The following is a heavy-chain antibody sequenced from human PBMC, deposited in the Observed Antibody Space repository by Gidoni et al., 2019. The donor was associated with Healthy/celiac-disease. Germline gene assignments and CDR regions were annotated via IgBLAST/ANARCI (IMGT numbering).Heavy chain of an antibody. CDR1: GFTFSSYA. D-gene: IGHD4-4*01. CDR2: ISYDGSNK. V-gene: IGHV3-30-3*01. Sequence: QVQLVESGGGVVQPGRSLRLSCAASGFTFSSYAMHWVRQAPGKGLEWVAVISYDGSNKYYADSVKGRFTISRDNSKNTLYLQMNSLRAEDTAVYYCARDRTTVTTGGMDVWGQGTTVTVSS. CDR3: ARDRTTVTTGGMDV. J-gene: IGHJ6*02.